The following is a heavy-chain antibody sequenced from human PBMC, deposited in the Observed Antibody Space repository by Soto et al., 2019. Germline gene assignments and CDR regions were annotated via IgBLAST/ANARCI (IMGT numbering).Heavy chain of an antibody. J-gene: IGHJ6*02. CDR1: GFTFSSYE. V-gene: IGHV3-48*03. D-gene: IGHD6-25*01. CDR2: ISSSGSTI. CDR3: ARDHSRGYYCYGMDV. Sequence: PGGSLRLSCAASGFTFSSYEMNWVRQAPGKGLEWVSYISSSGSTIYYADSVKGRFTISRDNAKNSLYLQMNSLRAEDTAVYYCARDHSRGYYCYGMDVWGQGTTVTVSS.